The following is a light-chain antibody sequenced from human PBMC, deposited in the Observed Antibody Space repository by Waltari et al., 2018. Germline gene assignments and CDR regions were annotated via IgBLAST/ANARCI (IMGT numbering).Light chain of an antibody. J-gene: IGKJ2*01. V-gene: IGKV3-20*01. CDR3: QQYGSSILYT. CDR1: QSLTKRY. CDR2: GAS. Sequence: VLTQSPDTLSSSPGERVTLPCRASQSLTKRYLAWYQQKPGQAPRLLIYGASSRAAGIPDRFSGSGSGTDFTLTISRLEPEDSAVYYCQQYGSSILYTFGQGTKLEIK.